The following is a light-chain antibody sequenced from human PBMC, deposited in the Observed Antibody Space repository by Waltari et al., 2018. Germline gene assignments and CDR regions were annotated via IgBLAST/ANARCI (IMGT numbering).Light chain of an antibody. Sequence: DIQMTQSPSSLSASVGDRVTITCRASQSISSSLNWYQQKPGKAPKLLLHAASSLQSGVPSRFSGSGSGTDFTLTISSLQPEDFASYYCQQTYSFPSITFGQGTRLEI. CDR2: AAS. J-gene: IGKJ5*01. V-gene: IGKV1-39*01. CDR1: QSISSS. CDR3: QQTYSFPSIT.